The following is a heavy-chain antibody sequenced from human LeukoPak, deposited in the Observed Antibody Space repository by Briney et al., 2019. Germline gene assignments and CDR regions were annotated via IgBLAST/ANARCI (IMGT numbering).Heavy chain of an antibody. J-gene: IGHJ3*01. CDR1: GITFRIYA. CDR2: ISGSGSMT. D-gene: IGHD3-22*01. CDR3: AKTGDYFDSTDYYRPDALDV. Sequence: GGSLRLSCAGSGITFRIYAMTWVRQASGKGLEWVSAISGSGSMTYYADSVKGRFTISRDKSNNTLYLQMNSLRAEDTALYYCAKTGDYFDSTDYYRPDALDVWGQGTMVAVSS. V-gene: IGHV3-23*01.